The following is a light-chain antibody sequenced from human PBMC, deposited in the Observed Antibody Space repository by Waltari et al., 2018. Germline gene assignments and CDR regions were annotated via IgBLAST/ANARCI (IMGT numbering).Light chain of an antibody. J-gene: IGKJ4*01. CDR1: QSVLYSSNNKNY. Sequence: DIVMTQSPDSLAVSLGERATINCKSSQSVLYSSNNKNYLAWYQQKPGQPPKLLIYWASTRDSGVPDRFSGSGSGTDFTLTINSLQPLDSATYYCQQSYSTPPTFGGGTKVEI. CDR2: WAS. V-gene: IGKV4-1*01. CDR3: QQSYSTPPT.